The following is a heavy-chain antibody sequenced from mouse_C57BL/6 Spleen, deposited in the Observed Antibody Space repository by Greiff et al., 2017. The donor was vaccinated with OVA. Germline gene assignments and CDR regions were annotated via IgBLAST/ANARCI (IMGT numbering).Heavy chain of an antibody. V-gene: IGHV1-9*01. CDR1: GYTFTGYW. CDR3: ARLGRWLLEKAWFAY. J-gene: IGHJ3*01. CDR2: ILPGSGST. Sequence: VQLQQSGAELMKPGASVKLSCKATGYTFTGYWIEWVKQRPGHGLEWIGEILPGSGSTNSNEKFKGKAPFTADTSSNTAYMPLSILTTEDSAIYSCARLGRWLLEKAWFAYWGQGTLVTVSA. D-gene: IGHD2-3*01.